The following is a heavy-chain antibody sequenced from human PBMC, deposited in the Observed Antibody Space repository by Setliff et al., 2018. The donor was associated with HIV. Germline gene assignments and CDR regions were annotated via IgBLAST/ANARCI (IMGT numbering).Heavy chain of an antibody. Sequence: PGGSLRLSCAGSAVTFSLHAIHWVRQSPGKGLQWVAALSPNGTNAYYAPFAKGRFTISRDRSDNTVLLQMNHLRPDDTAVYYCARLHYDDFGSFWGQGTLVTVS. CDR3: ARLHYDDFGSF. CDR2: LSPNGTNA. J-gene: IGHJ4*02. D-gene: IGHD3-22*01. CDR1: AVTFSLHA. V-gene: IGHV3-30*04.